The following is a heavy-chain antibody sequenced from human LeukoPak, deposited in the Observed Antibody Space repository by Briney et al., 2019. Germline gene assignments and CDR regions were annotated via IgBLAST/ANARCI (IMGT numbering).Heavy chain of an antibody. Sequence: ASVKVSCKASGYTFTSYDINWVRQATGQGLEWMGWMNPNSGNTGYAQKLQGRVTMTTDTSTSTAYMELRSLRSDDTAVYYCARHPTREGIAAADTYDYWGQGTLVTVSS. CDR2: MNPNSGNT. V-gene: IGHV1-8*01. J-gene: IGHJ4*02. CDR3: ARHPTREGIAAADTYDY. CDR1: GYTFTSYD. D-gene: IGHD6-13*01.